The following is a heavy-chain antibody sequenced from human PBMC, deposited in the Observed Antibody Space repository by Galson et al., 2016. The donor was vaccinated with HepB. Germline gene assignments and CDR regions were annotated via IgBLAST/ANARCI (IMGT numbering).Heavy chain of an antibody. CDR1: GGSISNYY. CDR2: IYYSGST. J-gene: IGHJ4*02. D-gene: IGHD3-9*01. Sequence: ETLSLTCTVSGGSISNYYWSWVRQPPGKGLEWIGHIYYSGSTNYNPSLKSRVTISVDTSKNHFSLRLSSVTAADTAVYYCARLGDVLTGYFPYYFDFWGQGTLVTVSS. V-gene: IGHV4-59*08. CDR3: ARLGDVLTGYFPYYFDF.